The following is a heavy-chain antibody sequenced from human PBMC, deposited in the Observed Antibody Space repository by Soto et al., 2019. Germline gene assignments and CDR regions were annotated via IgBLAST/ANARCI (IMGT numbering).Heavy chain of an antibody. CDR1: VYSFTSYW. D-gene: IGHD3-10*01. CDR3: ARHANYGSGSYGMDYYYYYGMDV. J-gene: IGHJ6*02. CDR2: IDPSDSYT. Sequence: GESLKISCKGSVYSFTSYWISWVRQMPGKGLEWMGRIDPSDSYTNYSPSFQGHVTISADKSISTAYLQWSSLKASDTAMYYCARHANYGSGSYGMDYYYYYGMDVWGQGTAVTVSS. V-gene: IGHV5-10-1*01.